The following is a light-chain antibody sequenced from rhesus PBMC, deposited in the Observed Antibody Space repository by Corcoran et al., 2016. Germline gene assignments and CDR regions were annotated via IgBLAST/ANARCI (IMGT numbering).Light chain of an antibody. J-gene: IGKJ2*01. CDR1: QGISSY. V-gene: IGKV1-28*03. Sequence: DIQMTQSPSSLSASVGDTVTITCRASQGISSYLNWFQQKPGKGPKLLIYAASSLESGVPSRFSGSGSGTDFTLTISSLQPEDFAVYYCLQHNSYPYSFGQGTKVEIK. CDR2: AAS. CDR3: LQHNSYPYS.